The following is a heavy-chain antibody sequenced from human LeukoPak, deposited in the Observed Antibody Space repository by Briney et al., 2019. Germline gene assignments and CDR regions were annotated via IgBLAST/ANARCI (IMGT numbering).Heavy chain of an antibody. J-gene: IGHJ1*01. CDR2: ISYDGSNK. V-gene: IGHV3-30*04. CDR1: GFTFSSYA. CDR3: GRESRGWYGEYFQH. Sequence: GRSLRLSCAASGFTFSSYAMHWVRQAPGKGLEWVAVISYDGSNKYYADSVKGRFTISRDNSKNTLYLQMNGLRAEDTAVYYCGRESRGWYGEYFQHWGQGTLVTVSS. D-gene: IGHD6-19*01.